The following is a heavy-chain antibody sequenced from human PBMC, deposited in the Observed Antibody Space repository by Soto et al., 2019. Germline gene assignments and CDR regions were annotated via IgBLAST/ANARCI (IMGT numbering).Heavy chain of an antibody. CDR2: ISSSSSTI. Sequence: QLGGSLRLSCAASGFTFSSYSMNWVRQAPGKGLEWVSYISSSSSTIYYADSVKGRFTISRDNAKNSLYLQMNSLRAEDTAVYYCARDNEGSSWLVLYYFDYWGQGTLVTVSS. V-gene: IGHV3-48*01. D-gene: IGHD6-13*01. CDR1: GFTFSSYS. J-gene: IGHJ4*02. CDR3: ARDNEGSSWLVLYYFDY.